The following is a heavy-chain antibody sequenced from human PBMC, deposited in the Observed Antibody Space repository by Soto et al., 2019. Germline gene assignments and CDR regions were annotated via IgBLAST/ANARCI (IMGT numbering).Heavy chain of an antibody. Sequence: PGGSLRLSCAASGFTFSSYGMHWVRQAPGKGLEWVAVISYDGSNKYYADSVKGRFTISRDNSKNTLYLQMNSLRAEDTAVYYCAKFGRGPYSSSSSSYYYGMDVWGQGTTVTVSS. V-gene: IGHV3-30*18. CDR2: ISYDGSNK. CDR3: AKFGRGPYSSSSSSYYYGMDV. D-gene: IGHD6-6*01. J-gene: IGHJ6*02. CDR1: GFTFSSYG.